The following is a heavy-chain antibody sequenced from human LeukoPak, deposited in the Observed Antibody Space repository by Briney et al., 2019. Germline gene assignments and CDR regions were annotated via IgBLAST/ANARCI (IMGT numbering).Heavy chain of an antibody. V-gene: IGHV3-33*01. CDR2: IWSDGIKK. CDR3: VRDQSSGLFYFHY. J-gene: IGHJ4*02. CDR1: GFTFSSHG. D-gene: IGHD6-19*01. Sequence: GRSLRLSCAASGFTFSSHGFHWVRQAPGKGLEWVAVIWSDGIKKYYADSVRGRFTISRDNSKNTLYLQMNSLRADDTAAYYCVRDQSSGLFYFHYWGQGILVAVSS.